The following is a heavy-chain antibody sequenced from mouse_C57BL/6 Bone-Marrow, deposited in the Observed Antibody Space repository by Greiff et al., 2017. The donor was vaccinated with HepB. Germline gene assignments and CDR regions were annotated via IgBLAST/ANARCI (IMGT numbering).Heavy chain of an antibody. D-gene: IGHD2-3*01. CDR1: GFTFSDYG. V-gene: IGHV5-17*01. CDR3: ARGLLPFDY. CDR2: ISSGSSTI. J-gene: IGHJ2*01. Sequence: VQLKESGGGLVKPGGSLKLSCAASGFTFSDYGMHWVRQAPEKGLEWVAYISSGSSTIYYADTVKGRFTISRDNAKNTLFLQMTSLRSEDTAMYYCARGLLPFDYWGQGTTLTVSS.